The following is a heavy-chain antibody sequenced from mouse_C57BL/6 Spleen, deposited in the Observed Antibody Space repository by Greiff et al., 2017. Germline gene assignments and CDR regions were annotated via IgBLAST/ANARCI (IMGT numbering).Heavy chain of an antibody. CDR3: ARAGFYYGSSYNYAMDY. CDR1: GYAFSSSW. Sequence: VQGVESGPELVKPGASVKISCKASGYAFSSSWMNWVKQRPGKGLEWIGRIYPGDGDTNYNGKFKGKATLTADKSSSTAYMQLSSLTSEDSAVYFCARAGFYYGSSYNYAMDYWGQGTSVTVSS. V-gene: IGHV1-82*01. D-gene: IGHD1-1*01. CDR2: IYPGDGDT. J-gene: IGHJ4*01.